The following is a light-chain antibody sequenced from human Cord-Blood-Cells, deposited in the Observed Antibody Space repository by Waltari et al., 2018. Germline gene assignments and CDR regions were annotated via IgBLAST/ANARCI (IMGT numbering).Light chain of an antibody. J-gene: IGLJ3*02. CDR2: DVS. Sequence: PALTQPASVSGSPGQSITIACPGTSSDGGGYNYVSWYQQHPGNAPKPMIDDVSHRPSGAYNRFSSSKSGNTASLTISGLHAEDGADYYCRSYTSSSTRVFGGGTKQTVL. V-gene: IGLV2-14*03. CDR3: RSYTSSSTRV. CDR1: SSDGGGYNY.